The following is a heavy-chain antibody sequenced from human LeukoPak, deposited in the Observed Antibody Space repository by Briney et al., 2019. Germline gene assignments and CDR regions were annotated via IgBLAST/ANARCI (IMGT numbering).Heavy chain of an antibody. Sequence: GGSLRLSCAVSGFTFRNYWMSWVRQAPGKGLEWVANIKQDGSEKYYVDSVRGRFTIFRDNAKNSLYLQMNSLSADDTAVYYCRPTSSFIGGFDYWGQGTLVTVSS. J-gene: IGHJ4*02. CDR3: RPTSSFIGGFDY. CDR1: GFTFRNYW. CDR2: IKQDGSEK. D-gene: IGHD6-6*01. V-gene: IGHV3-7*01.